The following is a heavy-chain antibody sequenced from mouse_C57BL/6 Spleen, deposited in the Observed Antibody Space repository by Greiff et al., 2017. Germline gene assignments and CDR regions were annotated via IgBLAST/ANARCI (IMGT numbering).Heavy chain of an antibody. CDR3: ARWYGNYGWFAY. CDR1: GYTFTSYW. J-gene: IGHJ3*01. V-gene: IGHV1-52*01. D-gene: IGHD2-10*02. Sequence: QVQLQQPGAELVRPGSSVKLSCKASGYTFTSYWMHWVKQRPIQGLEWIGNIDPSDSETHYNQKFKDKATLTVDKSSSTAYMQLSGLTSEDSAVYYCARWYGNYGWFAYWGQGTLVTVSA. CDR2: IDPSDSET.